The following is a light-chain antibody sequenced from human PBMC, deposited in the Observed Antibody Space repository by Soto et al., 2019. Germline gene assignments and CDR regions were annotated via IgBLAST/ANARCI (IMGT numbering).Light chain of an antibody. Sequence: EAVLTQSPATLSLSPGERATLSCRASQSVTNYLTWYQQKPGQAPRLLIYEASNRATGIPARFSGSGSGTDFTLTISNLEPEDFAVYYCQQRTYWPWTFGQGTKVDI. J-gene: IGKJ1*01. CDR3: QQRTYWPWT. CDR2: EAS. CDR1: QSVTNY. V-gene: IGKV3-11*01.